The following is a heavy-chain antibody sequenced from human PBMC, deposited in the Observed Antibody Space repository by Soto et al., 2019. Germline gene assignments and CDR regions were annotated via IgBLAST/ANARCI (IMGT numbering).Heavy chain of an antibody. CDR1: GFSFSNHG. D-gene: IGHD1-20*01. Sequence: QVQLVESGGGVVQPGRSLRLSCATSGFSFSNHGFHWIRQAPGKGLEWVAGISNDEYNRDYLDSVKGRFTISRDTSKNTVYLQMNNVRAADTAVYYCVRENSVSTLALFYFDFWGRGTQVTVSS. CDR2: ISNDEYNR. J-gene: IGHJ4*02. V-gene: IGHV3-33*05. CDR3: VRENSVSTLALFYFDF.